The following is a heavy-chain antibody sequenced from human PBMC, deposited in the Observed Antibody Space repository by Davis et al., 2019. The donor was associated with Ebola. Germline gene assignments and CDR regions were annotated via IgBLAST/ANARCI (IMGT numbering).Heavy chain of an antibody. J-gene: IGHJ6*04. D-gene: IGHD2-2*01. CDR3: AREIPAAMEDGMDV. Sequence: GESLKISCAASGFTFSSYWMHWVRQAPGKGLVWVSRINSDGSSTSYADSVKGRFTISRDNAKNTLYLQMNSLRAEDTAVYYCAREIPAAMEDGMDVWGKGTTVTVSS. CDR2: INSDGSST. CDR1: GFTFSSYW. V-gene: IGHV3-74*01.